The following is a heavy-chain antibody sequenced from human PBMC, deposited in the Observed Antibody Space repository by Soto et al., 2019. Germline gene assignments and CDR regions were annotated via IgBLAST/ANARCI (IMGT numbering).Heavy chain of an antibody. CDR1: GFTFSSYS. J-gene: IGHJ4*02. D-gene: IGHD3-10*01. Sequence: GGSLRLSCAASGFTFSSYSMNWVRQAPGKGLEWVSSISSSSSYIYYADSVKGRFTISRDNAKNSLYLQMNSLRAEDTAVYYCARGGSSYGSGSYPDYFDYWGQGTLVTVSS. CDR3: ARGGSSYGSGSYPDYFDY. V-gene: IGHV3-21*01. CDR2: ISSSSSYI.